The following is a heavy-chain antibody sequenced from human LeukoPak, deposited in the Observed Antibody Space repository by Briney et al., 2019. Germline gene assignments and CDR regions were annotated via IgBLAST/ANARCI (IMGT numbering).Heavy chain of an antibody. CDR3: ASILLWFVYEY. CDR1: GFTFSSYA. V-gene: IGHV3-30*04. D-gene: IGHD3-10*01. CDR2: ISYDGSNK. Sequence: GGSLRLSCAASGFTFSSYAMHWVRQAPGKGLEWVAVISYDGSNKYYADSVKGRFTISRDNSKNTLYLQMNSLRAEDTAVYYCASILLWFVYEYWGQGTLVTVSS. J-gene: IGHJ4*02.